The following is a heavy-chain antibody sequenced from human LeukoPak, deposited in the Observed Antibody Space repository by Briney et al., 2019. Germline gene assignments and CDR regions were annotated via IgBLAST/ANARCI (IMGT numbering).Heavy chain of an antibody. V-gene: IGHV4-30-2*01. CDR3: ARRRITMVRGVITSLDY. J-gene: IGHJ4*02. CDR1: GGSISSGGYY. Sequence: KPSETLSLTCTVSGGSISSGGYYWSWIRQPPGKGLEWIGYIYHSGSTYYNPSLKSRVTISVDRSKNQFSLKLSSVTAADTAVYYCARRRITMVRGVITSLDYWGQGTLVTVSS. D-gene: IGHD3-10*01. CDR2: IYHSGST.